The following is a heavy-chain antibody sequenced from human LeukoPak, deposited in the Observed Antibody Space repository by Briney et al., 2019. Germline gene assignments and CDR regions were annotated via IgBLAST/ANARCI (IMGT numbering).Heavy chain of an antibody. CDR3: ARDIWGIAAAGRGGFDP. CDR2: IIPIFGTA. CDR1: GGTFSSYA. J-gene: IGHJ5*02. D-gene: IGHD6-13*01. Sequence: ASVKVSCKASGGTFSSYAISWVRQAPGQGLEWMGGIIPIFGTANYAQKFQGRVTITADESTSTAYMELSSLRSEDTAVYYCARDIWGIAAAGRGGFDPWGEGTLVTVSS. V-gene: IGHV1-69*13.